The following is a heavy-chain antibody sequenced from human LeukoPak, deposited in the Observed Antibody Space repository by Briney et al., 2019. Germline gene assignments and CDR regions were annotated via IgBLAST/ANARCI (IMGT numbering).Heavy chain of an antibody. D-gene: IGHD3-10*01. Sequence: PSETLSHTCAVSGGSISSYYWSWIRQPPGKGLEWIGYIYYSGSTNYNPSLKSRVTISVDTSKNQFSLKVKSVTAADTAVYYCARLLTVWFGELMYYFDYWGRGTLVTVSS. CDR2: IYYSGST. CDR3: ARLLTVWFGELMYYFDY. J-gene: IGHJ4*02. V-gene: IGHV4-59*08. CDR1: GGSISSYY.